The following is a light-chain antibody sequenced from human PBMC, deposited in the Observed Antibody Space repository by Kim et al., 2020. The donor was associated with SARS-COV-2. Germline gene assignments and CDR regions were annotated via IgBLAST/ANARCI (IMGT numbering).Light chain of an antibody. CDR1: QSVSSY. J-gene: IGKJ5*01. CDR3: QQRSNWPPRTT. CDR2: DAS. Sequence: PGERATPSCRASQSVSSYLAWYQPKPGQAPRLLIYDASNRATGIPARFSGSGSGTDFTLTISSLEPEDFAVYYCQQRSNWPPRTTFGQGTRLEIK. V-gene: IGKV3-11*01.